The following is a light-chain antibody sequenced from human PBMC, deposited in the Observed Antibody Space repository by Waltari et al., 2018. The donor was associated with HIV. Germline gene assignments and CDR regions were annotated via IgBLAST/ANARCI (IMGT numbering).Light chain of an antibody. J-gene: IGKJ2*01. Sequence: DIQMTQSPSSLSASVGDRVPITCRASQSIDSHLNWYQQKPGKAPKLLTYVASSLQSGVPSRFGGSGSGTDFTLTISSLQPEDVATYYCQQSYSTPYTFGQGTKLEIK. CDR2: VAS. V-gene: IGKV1-39*01. CDR3: QQSYSTPYT. CDR1: QSIDSH.